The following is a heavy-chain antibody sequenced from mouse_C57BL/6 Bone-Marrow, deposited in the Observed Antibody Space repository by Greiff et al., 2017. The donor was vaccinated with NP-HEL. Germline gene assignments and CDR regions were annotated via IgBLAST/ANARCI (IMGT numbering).Heavy chain of an antibody. CDR3: ARSHYYGSRGFAY. J-gene: IGHJ3*01. CDR1: GFSLSTFGMG. D-gene: IGHD1-1*01. V-gene: IGHV8-8*01. CDR2: IWWDDDK. Sequence: QVQLKESGPGILQPSQTLSLTCSFSGFSLSTFGMGVGWIRQPSGKGLEWLAHIWWDDDKYYNPALKSRLTISKDTSKNQVFLKIANVDTADTATYYCARSHYYGSRGFAYWGQGTLVTVSA.